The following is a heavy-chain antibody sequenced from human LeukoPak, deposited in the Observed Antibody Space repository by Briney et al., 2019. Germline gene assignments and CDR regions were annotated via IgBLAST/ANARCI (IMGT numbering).Heavy chain of an antibody. J-gene: IGHJ4*02. V-gene: IGHV3-23*01. CDR2: ISGSGGST. D-gene: IGHD3-3*01. CDR3: AKAGSYDFWSGYYPFDY. Sequence: PGGSLRLSCAASGFTFSSYAMSWVRQAPGKGLEWVSAISGSGGSTYYADSVKGRFTISRDNSKNTLYLQMNSLRAEDTAVYYCAKAGSYDFWSGYYPFDYWGQGTLVTVSS. CDR1: GFTFSSYA.